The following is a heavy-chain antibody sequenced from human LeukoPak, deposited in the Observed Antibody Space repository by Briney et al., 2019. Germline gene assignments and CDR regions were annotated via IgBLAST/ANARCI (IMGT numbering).Heavy chain of an antibody. CDR2: ISGSGGST. J-gene: IGHJ4*02. D-gene: IGHD3-22*01. CDR1: GFTFSSYA. V-gene: IGHV3-23*01. Sequence: TGGSLRLSCAASGFTFSSYAMSWVRQAPGKGLEWVSAISGSGGSTYYADSVKGRFTISRDNSKNTLYLQMNSLRAEDTAVYYCAKYRFLNYYYDSSGYYYFDYWGQGTLVTVSS. CDR3: AKYRFLNYYYDSSGYYYFDY.